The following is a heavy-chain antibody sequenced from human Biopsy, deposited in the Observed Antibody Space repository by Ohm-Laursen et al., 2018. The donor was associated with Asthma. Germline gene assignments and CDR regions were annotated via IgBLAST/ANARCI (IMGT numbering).Heavy chain of an antibody. CDR1: GFMFRSFG. CDR3: AKSADYYDSTDYLDF. J-gene: IGHJ4*01. V-gene: IGHV3-9*01. Sequence: SLRLSCAASGFMFRSFGMHWVRQAPGKGLEWVSSISWNSGNIDYAVSVKGRFTISRDNAKNSLYLQMQSLSPEDTAFYYCAKSADYYDSTDYLDFWGRGTLVTVSS. D-gene: IGHD3-22*01. CDR2: ISWNSGNI.